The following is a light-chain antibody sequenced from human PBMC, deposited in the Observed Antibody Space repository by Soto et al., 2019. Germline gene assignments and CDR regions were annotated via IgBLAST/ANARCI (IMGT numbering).Light chain of an antibody. CDR2: SNN. J-gene: IGLJ2*01. CDR3: VAWDDSLNGYVV. CDR1: SSNIGSNT. Sequence: QSVLTQPPSASGTPGQRVTISCSGSSSNIGSNTVNWYQQLPGTAPKLVIYSNNQRPPGVPDRFSGSKSGTSASLAISGLQSEDEADYYCVAWDDSLNGYVVFGGGTKVTVL. V-gene: IGLV1-44*01.